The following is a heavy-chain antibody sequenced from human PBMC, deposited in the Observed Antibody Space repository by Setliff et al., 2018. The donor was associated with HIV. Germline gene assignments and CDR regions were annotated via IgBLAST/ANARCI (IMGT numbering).Heavy chain of an antibody. V-gene: IGHV1-18*01. D-gene: IGHD6-19*01. CDR3: ARLGSGWSDSYYYAMDV. Sequence: ASVKVSCKTSGYTFPTYGISWVRQAPGRGLEWMGWISPYNGHTKYAQTFQGRVTMTIDTSTNSAYMELRSLRSDDTAVYFRARLGSGWSDSYYYAMDVWGQGTTVTVSS. CDR1: GYTFPTYG. CDR2: ISPYNGHT. J-gene: IGHJ6*02.